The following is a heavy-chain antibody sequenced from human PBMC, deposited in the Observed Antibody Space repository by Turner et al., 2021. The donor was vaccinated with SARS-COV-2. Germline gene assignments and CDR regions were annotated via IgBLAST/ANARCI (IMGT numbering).Heavy chain of an antibody. Sequence: QVQLVESGGGVVQPGRSLRRSCAAYGFTFSSYGMHWVRQAPGKGLEWVAVISYDGSNKYYADSVKGRFTISRDNSKNTLYLQMNSLRAEDTAVYYCAKSQGLYCSGGSCYSAVFDYWGQGTLVTVSS. CDR3: AKSQGLYCSGGSCYSAVFDY. CDR2: ISYDGSNK. D-gene: IGHD2-15*01. V-gene: IGHV3-30*18. J-gene: IGHJ4*02. CDR1: GFTFSSYG.